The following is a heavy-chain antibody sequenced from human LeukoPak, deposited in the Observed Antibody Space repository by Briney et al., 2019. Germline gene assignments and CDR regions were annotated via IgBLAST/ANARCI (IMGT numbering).Heavy chain of an antibody. V-gene: IGHV3-7*01. Sequence: GGSLSLSCAASGFNFSEYWMSWVRQAPGKGLEWVANVKPDGSEKYYVDSVKGRFTISRDNARNSLYLQMDSLRAEDTAVYYCANLWEMGYWGQGTLVTVSS. CDR1: GFNFSEYW. CDR3: ANLWEMGY. D-gene: IGHD5-24*01. CDR2: VKPDGSEK. J-gene: IGHJ4*02.